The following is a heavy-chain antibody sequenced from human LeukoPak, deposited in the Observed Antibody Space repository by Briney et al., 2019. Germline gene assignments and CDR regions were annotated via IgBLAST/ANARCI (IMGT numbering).Heavy chain of an antibody. Sequence: QSGGSLRLSCAASGFTFSSYWMSWVRQAPGKGLEWVANIKQDGSEKYYVDSVKGRFTISRDNAKNPLYLQMNSLRAEDTAVYYCARDRSGYTLSRILNYMDVWGKGTTATISS. CDR2: IKQDGSEK. J-gene: IGHJ6*03. CDR1: GFTFSSYW. CDR3: ARDRSGYTLSRILNYMDV. V-gene: IGHV3-7*01. D-gene: IGHD5-12*01.